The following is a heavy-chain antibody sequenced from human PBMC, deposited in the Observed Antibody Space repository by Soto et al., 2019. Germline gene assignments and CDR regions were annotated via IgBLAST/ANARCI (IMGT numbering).Heavy chain of an antibody. CDR2: ISYDGSNK. Sequence: QVQLVESGGGVVQPGRSMRLSCAASGFTFSSYAMHWVRQAPGKGLEWVAVISYDGSNKYYADSVKGRFTISRDNSKNTLYLQMNSLRAEDTAVYYCARGPLRLINYWGQGTLVTVSS. D-gene: IGHD2-21*01. CDR3: ARGPLRLINY. CDR1: GFTFSSYA. J-gene: IGHJ4*02. V-gene: IGHV3-30-3*01.